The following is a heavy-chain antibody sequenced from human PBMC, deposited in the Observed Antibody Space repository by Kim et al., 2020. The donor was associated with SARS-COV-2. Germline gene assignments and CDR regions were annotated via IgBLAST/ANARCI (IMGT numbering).Heavy chain of an antibody. CDR1: GGSISSGSYY. CDR2: IYTSGST. CDR3: ASGTYYFDY. J-gene: IGHJ4*02. V-gene: IGHV4-61*02. Sequence: SETLSLTCTVSGGSISSGSYYWSWIRQPAGKGLEWIGRIYTSGSTNYNPSLKSRVTISVDTSKNQFSLKLSSVTAADTAVYYCASGTYYFDYWGQGTLVTVSS.